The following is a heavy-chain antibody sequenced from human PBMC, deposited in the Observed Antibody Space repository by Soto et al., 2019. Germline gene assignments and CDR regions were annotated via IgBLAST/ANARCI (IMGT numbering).Heavy chain of an antibody. V-gene: IGHV3-30-3*01. CDR3: ARGRDGMDV. CDR2: ISYDGSNK. Sequence: QVQLVESGGGVVQPGRSLRLSCAASGFTFSSYAMHWVRQAPGKGLEWVAVISYDGSNKYYADSVKGRVSISGDNSKNTLYLQMNSLRAEDTAVYYCARGRDGMDVWCQGTTVTVSS. J-gene: IGHJ6*02. CDR1: GFTFSSYA.